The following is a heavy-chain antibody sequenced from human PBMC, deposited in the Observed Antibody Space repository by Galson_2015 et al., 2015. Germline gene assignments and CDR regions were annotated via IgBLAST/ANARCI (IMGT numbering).Heavy chain of an antibody. D-gene: IGHD3-9*01. Sequence: ETLSLTCTVSGGSVGSGSYYWSWIRQPPGKGLEWIGYIYYSGSTNYNPSLKSRVTISVDTSKNQFSLKLSSVTAADTAVYYCARDCDDILTGQGGMDVWGKGTTVTVSS. CDR2: IYYSGST. CDR1: GGSVGSGSYY. CDR3: ARDCDDILTGQGGMDV. V-gene: IGHV4-61*01. J-gene: IGHJ6*03.